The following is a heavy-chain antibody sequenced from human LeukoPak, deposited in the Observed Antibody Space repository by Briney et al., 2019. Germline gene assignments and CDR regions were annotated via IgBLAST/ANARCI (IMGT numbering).Heavy chain of an antibody. CDR3: AREVVAAPGTVDY. V-gene: IGHV4-59*01. CDR2: IYYSGST. J-gene: IGHJ4*02. Sequence: PSETLSLTCTVSGDSISGFHWSWIRQPPGKGLEWIGYIYYSGSTNYNPSLKSRVTISVDTSKNQFSLKLTAGTAADTAVYYCAREVVAAPGTVDYWGQGTLVTVSS. CDR1: GDSISGFH. D-gene: IGHD6-13*01.